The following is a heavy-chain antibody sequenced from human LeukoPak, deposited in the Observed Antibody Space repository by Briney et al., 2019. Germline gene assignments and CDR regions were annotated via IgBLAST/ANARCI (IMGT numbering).Heavy chain of an antibody. V-gene: IGHV3-73*01. D-gene: IGHD1-26*01. Sequence: GGSLRLSCAASGFTFSGSAMHWVRQASGKGLEWVGRIRSKANSYATAYAASVKGRFTISRDDSKNTAYLQMNSLKTEDTAVYYCTRHGPRIGVRPYYFDYWGQGTLVTVSS. CDR2: IRSKANSYAT. CDR3: TRHGPRIGVRPYYFDY. J-gene: IGHJ4*02. CDR1: GFTFSGSA.